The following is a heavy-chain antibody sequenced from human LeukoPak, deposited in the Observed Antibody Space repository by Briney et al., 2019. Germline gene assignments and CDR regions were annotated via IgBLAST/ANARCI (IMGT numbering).Heavy chain of an antibody. D-gene: IGHD2-15*01. CDR2: IYDSGST. J-gene: IGHJ3*02. Sequence: SQTLSLTCTVSGASIRSGDYYWSWIRQPPGKGLAWIGYIYDSGSTYYNPSLKSRITISVDTSESRFSLKLSSVTATDTAVYYCARDCSGGSCYGAFDIWGQGTMVTVSS. CDR3: ARDCSGGSCYGAFDI. CDR1: GASIRSGDYY. V-gene: IGHV4-30-4*01.